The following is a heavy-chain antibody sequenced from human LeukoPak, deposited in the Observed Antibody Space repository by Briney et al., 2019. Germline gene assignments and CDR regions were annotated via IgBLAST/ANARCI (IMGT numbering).Heavy chain of an antibody. J-gene: IGHJ5*02. CDR2: IYYSGST. Sequence: PSETLSLTCTVSGGSISSYYWSWIRQPPGKGPEWIGYIYYSGSTNYNPSLKSRVTISVDTSKNQFSLKLSSVTAADTAVYYCASLSSGSYNWFDPWGQGTLVTVSS. D-gene: IGHD1-26*01. CDR3: ASLSSGSYNWFDP. V-gene: IGHV4-59*01. CDR1: GGSISSYY.